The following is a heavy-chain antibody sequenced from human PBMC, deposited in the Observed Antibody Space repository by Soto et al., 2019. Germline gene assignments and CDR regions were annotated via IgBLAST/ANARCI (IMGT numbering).Heavy chain of an antibody. D-gene: IGHD1-1*01. Sequence: SETLSLTCTVSGGSISTNSYYWGWIRQSPGKGLEWIGYIFYSGNTYYNPSLKSRVTIPVDTSTNQFSLKVTSVTAAATAVYYCARLATRYYFDYWGQGTLVTVSS. J-gene: IGHJ4*02. CDR1: GGSISTNSYY. V-gene: IGHV4-39*01. CDR3: ARLATRYYFDY. CDR2: IFYSGNT.